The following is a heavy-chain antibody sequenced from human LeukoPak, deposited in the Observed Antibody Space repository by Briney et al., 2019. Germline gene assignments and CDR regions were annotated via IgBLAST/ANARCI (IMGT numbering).Heavy chain of an antibody. CDR2: MNPNSGNT. Sequence: ASVKVSSTASGGTFTIYDINWVRQAPGQGGEWMGWMNPNSGNTGYTQKFQGRFTMTRNTSISTAYMELSSLRSEDTAVYYCARGQGQWLVRGYYYYYGMDVWGQGTTVTVSS. J-gene: IGHJ6*02. CDR3: ARGQGQWLVRGYYYYYGMDV. D-gene: IGHD6-19*01. V-gene: IGHV1-8*01. CDR1: GGTFTIYD.